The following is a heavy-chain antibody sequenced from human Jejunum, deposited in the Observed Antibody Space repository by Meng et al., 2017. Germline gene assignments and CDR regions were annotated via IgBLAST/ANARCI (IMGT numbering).Heavy chain of an antibody. CDR1: GFTFSNYA. CDR2: LSSDGSRK. CDR3: AKDGGVGFTDFDY. D-gene: IGHD3-16*01. J-gene: IGHJ4*02. V-gene: IGHV3-30*01. Sequence: GGSLRLSCAASGFTFSNYAMHWVRQAPGRGLEWVAVLSSDGSRKYYADSVKGRFTISRDNSKNTLYLQLNSLRAEDTAVYYCAKDGGVGFTDFDYWGQGTLVTVSS.